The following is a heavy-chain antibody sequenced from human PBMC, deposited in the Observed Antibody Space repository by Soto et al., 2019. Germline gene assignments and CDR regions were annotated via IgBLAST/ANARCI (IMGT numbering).Heavy chain of an antibody. CDR3: ARGGLPCSSTSCPAIDY. CDR1: GYTFTNYG. J-gene: IGHJ4*02. D-gene: IGHD2-2*01. V-gene: IGHV1-18*01. CDR2: ISAYNGYT. Sequence: QVQLVQSGAEVEKPGASVKVSCKASGYTFTNYGITWVRQAPGQGLEWMGWISAYNGYTNYAQKLQGRVTMTTDTFTSTAYMELRILRSVDTAVYYCARGGLPCSSTSCPAIDYWGQRTPVTVSS.